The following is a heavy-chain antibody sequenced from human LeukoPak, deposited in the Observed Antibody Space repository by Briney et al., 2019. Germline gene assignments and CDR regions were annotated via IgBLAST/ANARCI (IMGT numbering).Heavy chain of an antibody. D-gene: IGHD6-13*01. CDR2: ISWNSGSI. CDR3: AKDWGEGSSWYYFDY. Sequence: PGRSLRLSCAASGFTFDDYAMHWVRQAPGKGLEWVSGISWNSGSIGYADSVKGRFTISRDNAKNSLYLQMNSLRAEDTALYYCAKDWGEGSSWYYFDYWGQGTLVTVSS. J-gene: IGHJ4*02. CDR1: GFTFDDYA. V-gene: IGHV3-9*01.